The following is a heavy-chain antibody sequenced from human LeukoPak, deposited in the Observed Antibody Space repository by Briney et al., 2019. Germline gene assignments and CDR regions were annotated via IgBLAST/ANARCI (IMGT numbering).Heavy chain of an antibody. CDR1: GFTFSNYA. CDR2: ISGSRSRT. D-gene: IGHD4-17*01. V-gene: IGHV3-23*01. J-gene: IGHJ4*02. Sequence: GGSLRLSCAASGFTFSNYAMNWVRQAPGKGLEWVSAISGSRSRTYYADSVKGRFTISRDNSKNTLYLQMNSLTAEDTAVYYCAKGPDDGAFDYWGQGTLVTVSS. CDR3: AKGPDDGAFDY.